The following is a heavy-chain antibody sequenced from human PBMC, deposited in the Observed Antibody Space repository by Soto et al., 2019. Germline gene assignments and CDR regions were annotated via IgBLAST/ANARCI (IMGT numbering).Heavy chain of an antibody. CDR3: TKDQFRGVADAAFAY. V-gene: IGHV3-30*18. D-gene: IGHD2-15*01. CDR2: ISYDGSNK. Sequence: QVQLVESGGGVVQPGRSLRLSCAASGFTFSSYGMHWVRQAPGKGLEWVAVISYDGSNKYYADSVKGRFTVSRDNSKNTMYQQMNSLRAEDTAVYYCTKDQFRGVADAAFAYWGQKTLVTVSS. J-gene: IGHJ4*02. CDR1: GFTFSSYG.